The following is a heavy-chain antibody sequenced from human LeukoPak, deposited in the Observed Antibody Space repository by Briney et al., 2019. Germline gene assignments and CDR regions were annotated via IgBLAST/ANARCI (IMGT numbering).Heavy chain of an antibody. J-gene: IGHJ5*02. Sequence: GGSLRLSCAASGFTFSSYSMNWVRQAPGKGLEWVSSISSSSSYIYYADSVKGRFTISRDNAKNSLYLQMNSLRAEDTAVYYCARDLSSWYGVLDPWGQGTLVTVSS. D-gene: IGHD6-13*01. CDR2: ISSSSSYI. CDR1: GFTFSSYS. CDR3: ARDLSSWYGVLDP. V-gene: IGHV3-21*01.